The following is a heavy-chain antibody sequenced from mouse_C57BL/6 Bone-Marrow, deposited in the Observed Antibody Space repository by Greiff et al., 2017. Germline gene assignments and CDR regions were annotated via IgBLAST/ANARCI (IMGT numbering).Heavy chain of an antibody. D-gene: IGHD2-14*01. V-gene: IGHV1-80*01. CDR1: GYAFSSYW. CDR2: IYPGDGDT. Sequence: QVQLQQSGAELVKPGASVKISCKASGYAFSSYWMNWVKQRPGKGLEWIGQIYPGDGDTNYNGKFKGKATLTADKSSSTAYMQLSSLTSEDSAVEVCARKEYDGWDFEVWGKGTTVTVSA. J-gene: IGHJ1*03. CDR3: ARKEYDGWDFEV.